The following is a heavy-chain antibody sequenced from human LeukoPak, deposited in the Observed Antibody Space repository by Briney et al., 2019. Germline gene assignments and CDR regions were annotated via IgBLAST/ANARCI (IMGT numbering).Heavy chain of an antibody. Sequence: GGSLRLSCAASGFTFSSYAMSWVRQAPGKGLDWVSAISGSGGSTYYADSVKGRFTISRDNSKNTLYLQMNSLRAEDTAVYYCAKVLAMAGRYFDYWGQGTLVTVSS. J-gene: IGHJ4*02. D-gene: IGHD5-18*01. CDR2: ISGSGGST. CDR3: AKVLAMAGRYFDY. CDR1: GFTFSSYA. V-gene: IGHV3-23*01.